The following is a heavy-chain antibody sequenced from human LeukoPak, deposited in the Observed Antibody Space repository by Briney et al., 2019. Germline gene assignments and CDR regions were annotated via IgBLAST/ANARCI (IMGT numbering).Heavy chain of an antibody. CDR1: GGSISSGGYY. D-gene: IGHD3-22*01. Sequence: NPSETLSLTCTVSGGSISSGGYYWSWIRQHPGKGLEWIGYIYYSGSTYYNPSLKSRVTISVDTSKNQFSLKLSSVTAADTAVYYCATSRNYYGSSGFGYWGQGTLVTVSS. CDR2: IYYSGST. J-gene: IGHJ4*02. V-gene: IGHV4-31*03. CDR3: ATSRNYYGSSGFGY.